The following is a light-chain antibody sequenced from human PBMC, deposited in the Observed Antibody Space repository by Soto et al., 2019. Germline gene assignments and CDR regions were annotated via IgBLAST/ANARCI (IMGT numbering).Light chain of an antibody. V-gene: IGKV1-12*01. CDR3: HQADSLFT. CDR1: QGIGTW. Sequence: DIKMTQSPSSVSASVGDSVTITCRASQGIGTWLAWYQQKPGQAPKLLIYGASRLQSGVPSRFSDSGSGTDFTLTITSLQPEDFATYYCHQADSLFTFGPGTKVDIK. J-gene: IGKJ3*01. CDR2: GAS.